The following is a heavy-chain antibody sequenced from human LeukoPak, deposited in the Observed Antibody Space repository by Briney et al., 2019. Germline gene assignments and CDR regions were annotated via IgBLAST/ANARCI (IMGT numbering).Heavy chain of an antibody. CDR3: AKDRVVRVLHDAFDI. V-gene: IGHV3-48*03. J-gene: IGHJ3*02. Sequence: GGSLRLSCAALGFTFSSYKMNWFRQPPGKGLEWFSYISSSGSTIYYADSVKGRFTISRDNSKNTLYLQMNSLRAEDTAVYYCAKDRVVRVLHDAFDIWGQGTMVTVSS. D-gene: IGHD3-10*01. CDR1: GFTFSSYK. CDR2: ISSSGSTI.